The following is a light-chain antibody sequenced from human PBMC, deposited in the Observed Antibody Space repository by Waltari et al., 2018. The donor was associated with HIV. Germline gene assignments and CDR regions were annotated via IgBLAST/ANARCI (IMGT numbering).Light chain of an antibody. CDR2: DVT. Sequence: QSALTQPRPVSGSPGQSVTISCTRTGGDVGNFNFVSWYQHLPAKAPKLLIYDVTKRPSGVPDRFSGSKSGDTASLTISGLQAEDEADYYCCTYAAKYVLFGGGTNLTVL. CDR3: CTYAAKYVL. V-gene: IGLV2-11*01. J-gene: IGLJ2*01. CDR1: GGDVGNFNF.